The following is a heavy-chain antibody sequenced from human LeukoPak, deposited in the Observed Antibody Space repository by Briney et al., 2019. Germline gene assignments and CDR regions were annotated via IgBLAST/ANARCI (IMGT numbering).Heavy chain of an antibody. CDR2: INPNSGGT. D-gene: IGHD6-13*01. J-gene: IGHJ4*02. V-gene: IGHV1-2*02. Sequence: ASVKVSCKASGYTFTGNYMHWVRQAPGQGLEWMGWINPNSGGTSYAQKFQGRVTMTRDTSISTAYMELSRLRSDDTAVYYCARSWSSSWAYYFDYWGQGTLVTVSS. CDR3: ARSWSSSWAYYFDY. CDR1: GYTFTGNY.